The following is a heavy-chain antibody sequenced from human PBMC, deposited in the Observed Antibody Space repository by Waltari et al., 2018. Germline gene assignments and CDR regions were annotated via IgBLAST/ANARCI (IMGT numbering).Heavy chain of an antibody. Sequence: QLQLQESGPGLVKPSETLSLTCTFSGGSIGSRIYYWGWIRQPPGKGLECLATIYYSGNTFYNPSIKSRATLSIDTSKNQFSLKLSSVTAADTAVYYCAREPSSEMGFDYWGQGTLVSVSS. J-gene: IGHJ4*02. D-gene: IGHD6-6*01. CDR3: AREPSSEMGFDY. CDR1: GGSIGSRIYY. V-gene: IGHV4-39*07. CDR2: IYYSGNT.